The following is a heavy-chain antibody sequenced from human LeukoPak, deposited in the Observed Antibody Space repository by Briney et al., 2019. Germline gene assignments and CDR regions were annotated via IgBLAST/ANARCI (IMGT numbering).Heavy chain of an antibody. CDR3: ARPSDMAWFDP. CDR1: GGSISSSSCY. V-gene: IGHV4-39*01. CDR2: IYYSGST. D-gene: IGHD2-15*01. J-gene: IGHJ5*02. Sequence: SETLSLTCTVSGGSISSSSCYWGWIRQPPGKGLEWIGSIYYSGSTYYNPSLKSRVTISVDTSKNQFSLKLSSVTAADTAVYYCARPSDMAWFDPWGQGTLVTVSS.